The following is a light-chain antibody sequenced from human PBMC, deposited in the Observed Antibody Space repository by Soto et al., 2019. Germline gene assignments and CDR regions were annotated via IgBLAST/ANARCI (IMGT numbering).Light chain of an antibody. Sequence: EIVLTQSPGTLSLSPGERATLSCRASQSVTSSYLAWYQQKPGQAPSLLIYAASSRATGIPDGFSGSGSGTDFTLTISRLEPEDFAVYDCQQYGYSPTFGGGTNVEI. CDR1: QSVTSSY. CDR3: QQYGYSPT. CDR2: AAS. V-gene: IGKV3-20*01. J-gene: IGKJ4*01.